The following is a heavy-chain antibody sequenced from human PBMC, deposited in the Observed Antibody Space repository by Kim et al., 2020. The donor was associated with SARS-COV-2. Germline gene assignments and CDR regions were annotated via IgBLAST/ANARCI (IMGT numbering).Heavy chain of an antibody. D-gene: IGHD2-2*01. V-gene: IGHV7-4-1*02. CDR2: INTQTWSP. Sequence: SVKVSCKASGYKFNTYALNWLRQAPGQGLEWVGWINTQTWSPTYARAFTERFVFSLDTSVTTAYLQIINLEAADSAVYYCARDAWVDCGRTSCFDYWGQGSLVTVSS. CDR1: GYKFNTYA. CDR3: ARDAWVDCGRTSCFDY. J-gene: IGHJ4*02.